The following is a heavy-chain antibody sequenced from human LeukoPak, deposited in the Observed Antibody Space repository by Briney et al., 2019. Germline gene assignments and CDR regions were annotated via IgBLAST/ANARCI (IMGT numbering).Heavy chain of an antibody. CDR3: ARDGYSGNDGL. CDR2: IYHSGST. J-gene: IGHJ4*02. Sequence: SETLSLTCTVSGGSISSYYWSWIRQPPGKGLEWIGYIYHSGSTKYNPSLKSRVTISVDTSKNQFSLKLSSVTAAGTAVYYCARDGYSGNDGLWGQGTLVTVSS. CDR1: GGSISSYY. D-gene: IGHD5-12*01. V-gene: IGHV4-59*01.